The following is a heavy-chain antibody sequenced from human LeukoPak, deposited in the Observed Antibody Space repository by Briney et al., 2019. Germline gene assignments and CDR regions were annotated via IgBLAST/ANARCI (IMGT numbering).Heavy chain of an antibody. Sequence: SETLSLTCAVYGGSFSGYYWSWIRQPPGKGLEWIGEINHSGSTNYNPSLKSRVTISVDTSENQFSLKLSSVTAADTAVYYCARVKRAAAGRTYYYYYYMDVWGKGTTVTVSS. CDR3: ARVKRAAAGRTYYYYYYMDV. V-gene: IGHV4-34*01. J-gene: IGHJ6*03. D-gene: IGHD6-13*01. CDR1: GGSFSGYY. CDR2: INHSGST.